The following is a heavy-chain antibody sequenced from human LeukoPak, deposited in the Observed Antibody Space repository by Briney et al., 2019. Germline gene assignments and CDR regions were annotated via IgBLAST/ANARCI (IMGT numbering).Heavy chain of an antibody. V-gene: IGHV4-39*07. CDR1: GGSISSSSYY. J-gene: IGHJ4*02. CDR2: IYYSGST. CDR3: ARVTMVRGVTSFDY. Sequence: SSETLSLTCTVSGGSISSSSYYWGWIRQPPGKGLEWIGSIYYSGSTYYNPSLKSRVTISVDTSKNQFSLKLSSVTAADTAVYYCARVTMVRGVTSFDYWGQGTLVTVSS. D-gene: IGHD3-10*01.